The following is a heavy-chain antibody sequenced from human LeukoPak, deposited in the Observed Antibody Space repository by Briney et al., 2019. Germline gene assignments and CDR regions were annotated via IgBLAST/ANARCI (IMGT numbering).Heavy chain of an antibody. J-gene: IGHJ5*02. Sequence: PSETLSLTCTVSGGSISSYYWSWIRQPPGKGLEWIGYIYYSGSTNYNPSLKSRVTISVDTSKNQFSLKLSSVTAADTAVYYCARLYSSSVDWSDPWGQGTLVTVSS. D-gene: IGHD6-13*01. V-gene: IGHV4-59*08. CDR3: ARLYSSSVDWSDP. CDR1: GGSISSYY. CDR2: IYYSGST.